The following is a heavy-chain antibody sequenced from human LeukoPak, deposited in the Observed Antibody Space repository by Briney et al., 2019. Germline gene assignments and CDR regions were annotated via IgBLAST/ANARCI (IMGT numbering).Heavy chain of an antibody. J-gene: IGHJ6*02. CDR2: IYTSGST. D-gene: IGHD2-2*01. CDR1: GGSISSYY. CDR3: ARDSPGYCSSTSCHPPPYYYYYGMDV. V-gene: IGHV4-4*07. Sequence: SETLSLTCTVSGGSISSYYWSWIRQPAGKGLEWIGRIYTSGSTNYNPSLKSRVTISVDTSKNQFSLKLSSVTAADTAVYYCARDSPGYCSSTSCHPPPYYYYYGMDVWGQGTTVTVSS.